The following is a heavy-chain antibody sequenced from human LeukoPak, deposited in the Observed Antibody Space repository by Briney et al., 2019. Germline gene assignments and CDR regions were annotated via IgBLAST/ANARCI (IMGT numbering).Heavy chain of an antibody. CDR2: IYYSGST. D-gene: IGHD3-22*01. CDR1: GYSISSGYY. J-gene: IGHJ4*02. CDR3: TRGLHPHSFDSSGQNY. V-gene: IGHV4-38-2*02. Sequence: PSETLSLTCTVSGYSISSGYYWGWIRQPPGKGLEWIGRIYYSGSTNYNPSLKSRLTISVDTSKNQFSLRLSSVTAADTAVYYCTRGLHPHSFDSSGQNYWGQGTLVTVSS.